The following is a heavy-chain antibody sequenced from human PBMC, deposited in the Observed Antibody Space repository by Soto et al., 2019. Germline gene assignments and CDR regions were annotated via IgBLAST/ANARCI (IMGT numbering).Heavy chain of an antibody. Sequence: LRXSCTSSGCTFVDYAMSWFRQAPGKGLEWVGFIRSKAYGGTTEYAASVKGRFTISRDDSKSIAYLQMNSLKTEDTAVYYCTREGMTTVVSSDYWGQGTLVTVSS. J-gene: IGHJ4*02. CDR1: GCTFVDYA. V-gene: IGHV3-49*03. CDR2: IRSKAYGGTT. D-gene: IGHD4-17*01. CDR3: TREGMTTVVSSDY.